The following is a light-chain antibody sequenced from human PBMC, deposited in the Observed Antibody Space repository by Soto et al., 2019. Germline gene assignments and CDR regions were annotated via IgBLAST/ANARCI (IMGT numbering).Light chain of an antibody. V-gene: IGKV2-24*01. CDR1: QSLVYSDGNTY. J-gene: IGKJ2*01. CDR3: KQSTQFPYT. Sequence: DIVMTQTPLSSPVTLGQPASISCRSSQSLVYSDGNTYLSWLQQRPGQPPRLLLYKISNRFSGVPDRFSGSGAGTDFTLKISRVEAEDVGVYYCKQSTQFPYTFGQGTKLEIK. CDR2: KIS.